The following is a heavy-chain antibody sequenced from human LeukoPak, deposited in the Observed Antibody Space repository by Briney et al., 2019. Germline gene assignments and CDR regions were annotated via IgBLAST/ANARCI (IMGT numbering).Heavy chain of an antibody. Sequence: GASVKVSCKASGYTFTSYAMHWVRQAPGQRLEWMGWINAGNGNTEYSQKFQGRVTITRDTSADTAYMELSSLRSEDTAVYYCARVHLPYGDYTSDEDNWFDPWGQGTLVTVSS. CDR2: INAGNGNT. CDR3: ARVHLPYGDYTSDEDNWFDP. J-gene: IGHJ5*02. D-gene: IGHD4-17*01. CDR1: GYTFTSYA. V-gene: IGHV1-3*01.